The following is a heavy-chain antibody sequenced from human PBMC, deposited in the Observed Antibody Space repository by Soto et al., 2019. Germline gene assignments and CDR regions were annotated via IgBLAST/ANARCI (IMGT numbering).Heavy chain of an antibody. D-gene: IGHD1-7*01. Sequence: ASVKVSCKASGYTFTSYAMHWVRQAPGQGLEWMGWINSGNDNTIYSEKLQGRVTITSDTSATTAYMELSSMTSEDTAIYYCARSILGGTTDYWGQGTLVTVSS. CDR2: INSGNDNT. CDR1: GYTFTSYA. V-gene: IGHV1-3*01. CDR3: ARSILGGTTDY. J-gene: IGHJ4*02.